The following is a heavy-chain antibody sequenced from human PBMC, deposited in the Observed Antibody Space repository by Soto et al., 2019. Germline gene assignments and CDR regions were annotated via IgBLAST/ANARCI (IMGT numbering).Heavy chain of an antibody. CDR1: GGSISSSNW. J-gene: IGHJ5*02. CDR2: IYHSGST. CDR3: ARDQYYYDSKGFDP. Sequence: SETLSLTCAVSGGSISSSNWWSWVRQPPGKGLEWIGEIYHSGSTNYNPSLKSRVTISVDKSKNQFSLKLSSVTAADTAVYYCARDQYYYDSKGFDPWGQGTLVTVSS. D-gene: IGHD3-22*01. V-gene: IGHV4-4*02.